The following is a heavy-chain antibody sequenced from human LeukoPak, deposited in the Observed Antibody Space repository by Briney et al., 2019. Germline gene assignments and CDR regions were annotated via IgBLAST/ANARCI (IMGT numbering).Heavy chain of an antibody. D-gene: IGHD2-2*01. CDR3: ARLACSTSCYEIDY. J-gene: IGHJ4*02. CDR1: GFTFGSYS. Sequence: PGGSLRLSCAASGFTFGSYSVNWVRQAPGKGLEWVSSISSGSGYIYYSDSVKGRFTISRDNAKNSLYLQMSSLRAEDTAVYYCARLACSTSCYEIDYWGQGTLVTVSS. V-gene: IGHV3-21*01. CDR2: ISSGSGYI.